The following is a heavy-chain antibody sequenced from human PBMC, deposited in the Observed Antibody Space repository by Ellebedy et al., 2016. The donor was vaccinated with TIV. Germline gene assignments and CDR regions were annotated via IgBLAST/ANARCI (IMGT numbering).Heavy chain of an antibody. CDR3: ARGRPFCRGDQCRHPLSTAFDI. CDR1: GGFFSNFS. CDR2: LHHNETP. D-gene: IGHD2-21*01. J-gene: IGHJ3*02. Sequence: MPSETLSLTCIVYGGFFSNFSLSWLRQPPGRGREWVAELHHNETPDNNPSLKGRVTISHDTSNEQFSLNLTSVTAADTALYFCARGRPFCRGDQCRHPLSTAFDIWGQGTTVTVSS. V-gene: IGHV4-34*01.